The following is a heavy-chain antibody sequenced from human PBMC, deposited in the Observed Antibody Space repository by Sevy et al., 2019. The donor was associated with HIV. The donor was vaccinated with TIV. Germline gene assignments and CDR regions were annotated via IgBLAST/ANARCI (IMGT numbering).Heavy chain of an antibody. CDR1: GFTFSHYG. CDR3: ARDYYYDSSGYSDY. V-gene: IGHV3-7*01. Sequence: GGSLRLSCAASGFTFSHYGMHWVRQAPGKGLEWVANIKQDGSEKYYVDSVKGRFTISRDNAKNSLYLQMNSLRAEDTAVYYCARDYYYDSSGYSDYWGQGTLVTVSS. J-gene: IGHJ4*02. D-gene: IGHD3-22*01. CDR2: IKQDGSEK.